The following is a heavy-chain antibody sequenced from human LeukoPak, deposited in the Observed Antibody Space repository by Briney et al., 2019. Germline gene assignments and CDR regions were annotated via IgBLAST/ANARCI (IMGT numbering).Heavy chain of an antibody. CDR3: ARDNVAAAGGGYYYYYMDV. Sequence: SCKASGYTFSSYAMHWVRQAPGKGLEWVAVISYDGSNKYYADSVKGRFTISRDNSKNTLYLQMNSLRAEDTAVYYCARDNVAAAGGGYYYYYMDVWGKGTTVTVSS. J-gene: IGHJ6*03. CDR1: GYTFSSYA. V-gene: IGHV3-30*04. CDR2: ISYDGSNK. D-gene: IGHD6-13*01.